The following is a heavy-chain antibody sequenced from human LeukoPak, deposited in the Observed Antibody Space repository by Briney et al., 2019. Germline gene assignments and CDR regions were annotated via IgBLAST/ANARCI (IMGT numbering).Heavy chain of an antibody. D-gene: IGHD3-22*01. CDR3: ARVKSYYDSSGYYLRGYYFDY. V-gene: IGHV4-59*01. CDR2: IYYSGST. Sequence: SETLSLTCTVSGGSISSYYWSCIRQPPGKGLEWIGYIYYSGSTNYNPSLKSRGTISVDTSKNQFSLKLSSVTAEDTAVYYCARVKSYYDSSGYYLRGYYFDYWGQGTLVTVSS. J-gene: IGHJ4*02. CDR1: GGSISSYY.